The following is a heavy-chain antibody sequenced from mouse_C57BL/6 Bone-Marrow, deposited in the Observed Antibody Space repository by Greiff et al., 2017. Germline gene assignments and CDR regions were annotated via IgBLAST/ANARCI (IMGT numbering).Heavy chain of an antibody. CDR3: ANLDYDGVLDY. CDR1: GFSLTSYG. Sequence: QVQLQQSGPGLVAPSQSLSITCSVSGFSLTSYGVSWVRQPPGTGLEWLGVIWGDGSTNKHSALISRRSISKDNSKSQVFVKLNSLQTDDTATYFCANLDYDGVLDYWGQGTTLTVSS. CDR2: IWGDGST. D-gene: IGHD2-4*01. V-gene: IGHV2-3*01. J-gene: IGHJ2*01.